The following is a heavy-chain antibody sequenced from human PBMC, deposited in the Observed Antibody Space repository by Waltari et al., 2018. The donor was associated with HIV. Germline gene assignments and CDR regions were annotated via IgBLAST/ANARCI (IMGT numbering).Heavy chain of an antibody. J-gene: IGHJ4*02. CDR3: ARGSGRGYCSSTSCLFDY. V-gene: IGHV1-8*01. CDR1: GYTFTSYD. CDR2: MNPNRGNT. Sequence: QVQLVQSGAEVKKPGASVKVSCKASGYTFTSYDINWVRQATGQGLEWMGWMNPNRGNTGYAQKCQSGVTMTRNTSISTAYMGLSSLRSEDTAVYYCARGSGRGYCSSTSCLFDYWGQGTLVTVSS. D-gene: IGHD2-2*01.